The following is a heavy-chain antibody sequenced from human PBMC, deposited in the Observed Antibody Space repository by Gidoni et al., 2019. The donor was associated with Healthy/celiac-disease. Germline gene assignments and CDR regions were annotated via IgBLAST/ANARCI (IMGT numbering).Heavy chain of an antibody. D-gene: IGHD3-3*01. V-gene: IGHV3-15*01. CDR3: TTGGEYGEWLVGSLH. J-gene: IGHJ4*02. CDR1: GCPFSNAW. CDR2: IKSKTDGGTT. Sequence: EVQLVESGGGVVKHGGSLRLSCAASGCPFSNAWMSWVRQAPGKGLEWVGRIKSKTDGGTTDYAAPVKGRFTISRDDSKNTLYLQMNSLKTEDTAVYYCTTGGEYGEWLVGSLHWGQGTLVTVSS.